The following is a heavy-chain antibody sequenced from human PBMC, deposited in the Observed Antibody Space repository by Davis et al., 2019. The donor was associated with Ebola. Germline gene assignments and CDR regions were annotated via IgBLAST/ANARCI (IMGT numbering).Heavy chain of an antibody. V-gene: IGHV4-61*05. Sequence: SGPTLVKPTQTLTLTCTFSGFSLSTSGVGVGWIRQPPGKGLEWIGYIYYSGSTNYNPSLKSRVTISVDTSKNQFSLKLSSVTAADTAVYYCARHSTVGAFDYWGQGTLVTVSS. J-gene: IGHJ4*02. D-gene: IGHD1-26*01. CDR1: GFSLSTSGVG. CDR3: ARHSTVGAFDY. CDR2: IYYSGST.